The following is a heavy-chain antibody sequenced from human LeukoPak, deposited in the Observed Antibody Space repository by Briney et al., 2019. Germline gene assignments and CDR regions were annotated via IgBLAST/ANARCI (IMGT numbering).Heavy chain of an antibody. CDR2: IYYSGST. D-gene: IGHD2-21*02. CDR3: ASPSLGDYYYYYCMDV. Sequence: PSETLSLTCTVSGGSISSSSYYWGWIRQPPGKGLEWIGSIYYSGSTYYNPSLKSRVTISVDTSKNQFSLKLSSVTAADTAVYYCASPSLGDYYYYYCMDVWGKGTTVTVSS. V-gene: IGHV4-39*01. J-gene: IGHJ6*03. CDR1: GGSISSSSYY.